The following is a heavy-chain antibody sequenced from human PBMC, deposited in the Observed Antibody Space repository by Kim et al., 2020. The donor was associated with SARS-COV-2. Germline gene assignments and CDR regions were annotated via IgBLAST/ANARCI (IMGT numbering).Heavy chain of an antibody. CDR3: ARVRGWFGYYYYGMDV. CDR2: ISSSSSYI. Sequence: GGSLRLSCAASGFTFSSYSMNWVRQAPGKGLEWVSSISSSSSYIYYADSVKGRFTISRDNAKNSLYLQMNSLRAEDTAVYYCARVRGWFGYYYYGMDVWGQGTTVTVSS. D-gene: IGHD3-10*01. J-gene: IGHJ6*02. V-gene: IGHV3-21*01. CDR1: GFTFSSYS.